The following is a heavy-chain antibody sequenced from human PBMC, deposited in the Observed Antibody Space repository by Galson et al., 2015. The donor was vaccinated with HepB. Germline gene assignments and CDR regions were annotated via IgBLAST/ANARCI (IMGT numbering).Heavy chain of an antibody. CDR2: ISGSGAGT. D-gene: IGHD4-17*01. J-gene: IGHJ4*02. CDR3: AREGALRCRDY. CDR1: GFTFSSYA. V-gene: IGHV3-23*01. Sequence: SLRLSCAASGFTFSSYAMSWVRQAPGKGLEWVSDISGSGAGTYYADSVKGRFTISRDNSKNTLYLQMNSLRADDTAVYYCAREGALRCRDYWGQGTLVTVSS.